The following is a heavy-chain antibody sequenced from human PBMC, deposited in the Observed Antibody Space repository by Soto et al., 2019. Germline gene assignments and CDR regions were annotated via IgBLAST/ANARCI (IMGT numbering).Heavy chain of an antibody. CDR3: ARVRTRAARPIYYYYYMDV. J-gene: IGHJ6*03. D-gene: IGHD6-6*01. V-gene: IGHV1-8*01. Sequence: QVQLVXXXXEXXXXXASVXVXXXXXXXXXXXXXXNWVRQATGQGLEWMGWMNPNSGNTGYAQKFQGRVTMTRNTSISTAYKELSSLRSEDTAEYYCARVRTRAARPIYYYYYMDVWGKGTTVTVSS. CDR1: XXXXXXXX. CDR2: MNPNSGNT.